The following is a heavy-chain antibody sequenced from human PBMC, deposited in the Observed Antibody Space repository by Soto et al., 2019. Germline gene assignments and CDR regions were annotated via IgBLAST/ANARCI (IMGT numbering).Heavy chain of an antibody. CDR1: GFTFGTTD. V-gene: IGHV3-23*05. Sequence: PGGSLRLSCAASGFTFGTTDMSWVRQAPGEGLEWVSTIDGSGRITYYADSVKGRFTISRDNSRNTVYLQMNSLRGDDTALYYSVKNSGWFNTWGQGALVTVS. CDR3: VKNSGWFNT. CDR2: IDGSGRIT. D-gene: IGHD3-10*01. J-gene: IGHJ5*02.